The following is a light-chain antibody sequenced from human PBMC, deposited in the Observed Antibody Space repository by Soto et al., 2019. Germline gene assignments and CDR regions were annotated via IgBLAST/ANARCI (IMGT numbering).Light chain of an antibody. CDR2: GAS. Sequence: EIVLTQSPGTLSLSPGERAALSCRASQSVSTNLAWYQQQPGQGPRLVIFGASTRAIGIPARFSGSGSGTDFTLTISRLEPEDFAVYYCQQHGTSPITFGQGTRLEIK. CDR1: QSVSTN. V-gene: IGKV3-20*01. J-gene: IGKJ5*01. CDR3: QQHGTSPIT.